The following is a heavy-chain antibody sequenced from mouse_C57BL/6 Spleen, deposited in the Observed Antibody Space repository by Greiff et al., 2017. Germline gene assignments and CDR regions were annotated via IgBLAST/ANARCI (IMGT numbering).Heavy chain of an antibody. D-gene: IGHD2-12*01. CDR1: GYTFTDYN. V-gene: IGHV1-22*01. CDR3: ASPYYRGYYAMDY. CDR2: INPNNGGT. J-gene: IGHJ4*01. Sequence: SGPELVKPGASVKMSCKASGYTFTDYNMHWVKQSHGKSLEWIGYINPNNGGTSYNQKFKGKATLTVNKSSSTAYMELRSLTSEDSAVYYCASPYYRGYYAMDYWGQGTSVTVSS.